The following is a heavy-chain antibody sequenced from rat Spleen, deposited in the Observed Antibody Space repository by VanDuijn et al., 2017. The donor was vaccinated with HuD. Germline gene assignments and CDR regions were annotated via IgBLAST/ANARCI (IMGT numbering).Heavy chain of an antibody. Sequence: EVQLVESGGGLVQPGRSLKLSCAASGFTFSDYAMNWIRQAPKKGLEWVAYISYDGGSTYYRDSVKGRFTISRDNAKSTLYLQMDSLRSEDTATYYCARGETGSWNYWGQGVMVTVSS. V-gene: IGHV5-19*01. J-gene: IGHJ2*01. CDR1: GFTFSDYA. CDR2: ISYDGGST. D-gene: IGHD5-1*01. CDR3: ARGETGSWNY.